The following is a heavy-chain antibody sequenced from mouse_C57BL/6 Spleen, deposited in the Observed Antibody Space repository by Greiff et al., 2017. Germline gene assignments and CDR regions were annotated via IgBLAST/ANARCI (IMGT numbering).Heavy chain of an antibody. D-gene: IGHD1-1*01. CDR2: ISSGGSYT. Sequence: EVMLVESGGDLVKPGGSLKLSCAASGFTFSSYGMSWVRQTPDKRLEWVATISSGGSYTYYPDSVKGRFTISRDNAKNTLYLQMSSLKSEDTAMYYCARNPPIYYGGYFDVGGTGTTVTVSS. J-gene: IGHJ1*03. CDR1: GFTFSSYG. CDR3: ARNPPIYYGGYFDV. V-gene: IGHV5-6*01.